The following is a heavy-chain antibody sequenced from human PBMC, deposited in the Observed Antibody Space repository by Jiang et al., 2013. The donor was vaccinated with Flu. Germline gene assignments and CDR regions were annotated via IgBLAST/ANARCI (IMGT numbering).Heavy chain of an antibody. V-gene: IGHV3-11*01. J-gene: IGHJ4*02. D-gene: IGHD3-22*01. Sequence: GLVKPGGSLRLSCAASGFTFSDYYMSWIRQAPREGAGVGSYISSSGSTIYYADSAKGRFTISRDNAKNSLYLQMNSLRAEDTAVYYCARGAIRYYDSSGYTPPFDYWGQGTLVTVSS. CDR2: ISSSGSTI. CDR1: GFTFSDYY. CDR3: ARGAIRYYDSSGYTPPFDY.